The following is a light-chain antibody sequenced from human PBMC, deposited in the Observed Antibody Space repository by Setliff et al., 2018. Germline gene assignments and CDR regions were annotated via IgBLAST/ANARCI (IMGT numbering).Light chain of an antibody. V-gene: IGKV4-1*01. CDR2: WAS. Sequence: DIVMTQYPDSLAVSLGERATINCKSSRTVLYSSNNNNYLAWYQQKPGQPPKLLISWASTRESGVPDRFSGSGSGTDFTLTISSLQAEDVAIYYCQQYYSPPVTFGGGTKVDIK. CDR3: QQYYSPPVT. J-gene: IGKJ4*01. CDR1: RTVLYSSNNNNY.